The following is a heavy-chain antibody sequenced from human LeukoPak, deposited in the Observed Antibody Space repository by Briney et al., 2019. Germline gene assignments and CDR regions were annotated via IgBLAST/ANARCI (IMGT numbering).Heavy chain of an antibody. CDR2: MNPNSGRR. D-gene: IGHD3-16*02. J-gene: IGHJ4*02. CDR1: GYTFSNYD. Sequence: ASVKVSCKASGYTFSNYDINWVRQAPGQGLEWMGWMNPNSGRRVYAQKFQVRVTMTRNSSINTAYMELTSLRSDDTAVYYCARGLRSDYWGQGTLVTVSS. V-gene: IGHV1-8*01. CDR3: ARGLRSDY.